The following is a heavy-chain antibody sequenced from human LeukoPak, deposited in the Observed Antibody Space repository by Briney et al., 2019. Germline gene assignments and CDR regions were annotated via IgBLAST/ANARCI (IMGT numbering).Heavy chain of an antibody. Sequence: GASVKVSCKASGYTFSGFYIHWVRQAPGQGLEWMGWINPNSGGTNYAQKFQGRVTMTRDTSISTAYMELSRLRSDDTAVYYCARTYCNSTRCSNWFDPWGQGTLVTVSS. CDR3: ARTYCNSTRCSNWFDP. J-gene: IGHJ5*02. CDR1: GYTFSGFY. D-gene: IGHD2-2*01. CDR2: INPNSGGT. V-gene: IGHV1-2*02.